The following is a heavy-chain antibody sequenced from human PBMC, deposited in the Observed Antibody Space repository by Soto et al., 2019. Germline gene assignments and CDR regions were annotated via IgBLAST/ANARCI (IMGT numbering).Heavy chain of an antibody. CDR3: ARAHSSWSPYFDY. CDR1: GGSISSYY. CDR2: IYYSGST. V-gene: IGHV4-59*01. J-gene: IGHJ4*02. Sequence: PSETLSLTCTVSGGSISSYYWSWIRQPPGKGLEWIGYIYYSGSTNYNPSLKSRVTISVDTSKNQFSLKLSSVTAADTAVYYCARAHSSWSPYFDYWGQGTLVTVSS. D-gene: IGHD6-13*01.